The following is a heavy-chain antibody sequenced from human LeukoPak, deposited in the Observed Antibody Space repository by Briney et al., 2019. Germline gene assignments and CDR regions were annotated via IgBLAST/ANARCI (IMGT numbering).Heavy chain of an antibody. V-gene: IGHV1-69*13. CDR1: GGTFSSYA. D-gene: IGHD1-26*01. J-gene: IGHJ4*02. CDR3: ARDGIVGATTVLRPFDY. CDR2: IIPIFGTA. Sequence: SVKVSCKASGGTFSSYAISWVRQAPGQGLEWMGGIIPIFGTANYAQKFQGRVTITADESTSTAYMELSSLRSEDTAVYYCARDGIVGATTVLRPFDYWGQGTLVTVSS.